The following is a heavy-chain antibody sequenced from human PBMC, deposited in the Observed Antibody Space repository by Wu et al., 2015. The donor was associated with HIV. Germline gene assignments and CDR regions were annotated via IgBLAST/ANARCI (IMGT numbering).Heavy chain of an antibody. Sequence: QVQLVQSGAEVKKPGSSVKVSCKASGGTFSSYAISWVRQAPGQGLEWMGRIIPIFGTANYAQKFQGRVTITADESTSTAYMELSSLRSEDTAVYYCASSSRHYYDSHGGVLDAFDIWGQGTMVTVSS. V-gene: IGHV1-69*18. J-gene: IGHJ3*02. D-gene: IGHD3-22*01. CDR1: GGTFSSYA. CDR2: IIPIFGTA. CDR3: ASSSRHYYDSHGGVLDAFDI.